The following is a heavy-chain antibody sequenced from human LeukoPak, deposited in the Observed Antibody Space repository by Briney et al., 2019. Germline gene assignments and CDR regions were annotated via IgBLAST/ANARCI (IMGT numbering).Heavy chain of an antibody. V-gene: IGHV4-39*01. J-gene: IGHJ4*02. CDR2: IYYSGST. D-gene: IGHD6-19*01. CDR3: AGHCRGWYGYGY. Sequence: SETLSLTCTVSGGSISSSSYYWGWIRQPPGKGLEWIGSIYYSGSTYYNPSLKSRATISVATSKNQFSRKLSSVTAADTAVYYCAGHCRGWYGYGYWGQGTLVTVSS. CDR1: GGSISSSSYY.